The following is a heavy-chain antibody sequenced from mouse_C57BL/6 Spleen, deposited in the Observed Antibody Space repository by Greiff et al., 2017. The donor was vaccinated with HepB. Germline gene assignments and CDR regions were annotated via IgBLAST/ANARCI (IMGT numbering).Heavy chain of an antibody. CDR1: GYSITSGYN. Sequence: EVQLQQSGPGLVKPSQSLSLTCSVTGYSITSGYNWNWIRQFPGNKLEWMGYISYDGSNNYNPSLKNRISITRDTSKNQFFLKLNSVTTEDTATYYCARDDGYDWYFDVWGTGTTVTVSS. D-gene: IGHD2-3*01. CDR3: ARDDGYDWYFDV. CDR2: ISYDGSN. V-gene: IGHV3-6*01. J-gene: IGHJ1*03.